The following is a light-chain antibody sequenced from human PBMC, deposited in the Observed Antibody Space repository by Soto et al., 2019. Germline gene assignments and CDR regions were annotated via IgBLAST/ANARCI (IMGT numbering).Light chain of an antibody. V-gene: IGKV1-39*01. CDR2: AAS. Sequence: DIQMTQSPSSLSASVGARVPITCRASQSISSYLNWYQQKPGKAPQLLIYAASSLQSGVPSRFSGSGSGIDFTLTISSLQPEDFATYYCQQSYSTPITFGQGTRLEN. CDR1: QSISSY. J-gene: IGKJ5*01. CDR3: QQSYSTPIT.